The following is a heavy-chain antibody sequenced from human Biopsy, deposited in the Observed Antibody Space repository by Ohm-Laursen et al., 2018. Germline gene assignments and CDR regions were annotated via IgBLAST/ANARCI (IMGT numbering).Heavy chain of an antibody. CDR1: RYTFTGDY. Sequence: ASVKVSCKASRYTFTGDYIHWVRQAPGQGLAWMGWINPDSGGTNYAQKFQGRVTMTRDTSISTVQMELSSLRSDDTAVYYCARVGFSSTWPPDRHDAFDIWGQGTMVTVSS. D-gene: IGHD6-13*01. CDR3: ARVGFSSTWPPDRHDAFDI. V-gene: IGHV1-2*02. J-gene: IGHJ3*02. CDR2: INPDSGGT.